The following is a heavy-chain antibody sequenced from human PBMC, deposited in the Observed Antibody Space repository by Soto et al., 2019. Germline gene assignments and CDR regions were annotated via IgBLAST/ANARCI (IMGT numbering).Heavy chain of an antibody. J-gene: IGHJ6*03. CDR1: GGSISSYY. V-gene: IGHV4-59*08. Sequence: SETLSLTCTVSGGSISSYYWSWIRQPPGKGLERIGYIYYSGSTNYNPSLKSRVTISVDTSKNQFSLKLSSVTAADTAVYYCARTLSYYDFWSGYSSSFYYMDVWGKGTTVTVSS. CDR3: ARTLSYYDFWSGYSSSFYYMDV. D-gene: IGHD3-3*01. CDR2: IYYSGST.